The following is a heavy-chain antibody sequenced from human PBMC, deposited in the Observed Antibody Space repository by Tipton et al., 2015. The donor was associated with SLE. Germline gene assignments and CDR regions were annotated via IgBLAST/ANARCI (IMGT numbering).Heavy chain of an antibody. J-gene: IGHJ4*02. CDR3: AKGIGVGVYADADY. Sequence: TLSLTCSVYGDSLSGQYWSWIRQPPGKGLEWIGEVFRGGSTNYSPSLESRVTITVDMSKNQFSLRLISVTAADTAVYYCAKGIGVGVYADADYCGQGTSVTVSS. V-gene: IGHV4-34*01. CDR2: VFRGGST. CDR1: GDSLSGQY. D-gene: IGHD3-3*01.